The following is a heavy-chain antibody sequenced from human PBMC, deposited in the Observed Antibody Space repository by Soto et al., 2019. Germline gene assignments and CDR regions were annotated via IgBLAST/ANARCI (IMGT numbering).Heavy chain of an antibody. V-gene: IGHV4-31*03. CDR3: ARGVTLVRGVIHTPYFDY. CDR2: IYCSGST. D-gene: IGHD3-10*01. Sequence: SETLSLTCTVSGGSISSGCYYWSWIRQHPGKGLEWIGYIYCSGSTYYNPSLKSRVTISVDTSKNQFSLKLSSVTAADTAVYYCARGVTLVRGVIHTPYFDYWGQGALVTVSS. CDR1: GGSISSGCYY. J-gene: IGHJ4*02.